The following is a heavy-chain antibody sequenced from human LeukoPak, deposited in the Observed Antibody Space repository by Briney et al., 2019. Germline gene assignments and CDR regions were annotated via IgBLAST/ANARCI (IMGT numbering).Heavy chain of an antibody. V-gene: IGHV1-2*02. J-gene: IGHJ5*02. CDR3: ARVTANHASWLDP. CDR2: INPRSGGT. CDR1: GYTFTGYY. D-gene: IGHD1-14*01. Sequence: GASVKVSCKASGYTFTGYYIHWVRQAPGQGLEWMGWINPRSGGTNYAQNFQGRVTMTRDTSLSTAYMELNRLTFDDTAVYYCARVTANHASWLDPWGQGTLVTVSS.